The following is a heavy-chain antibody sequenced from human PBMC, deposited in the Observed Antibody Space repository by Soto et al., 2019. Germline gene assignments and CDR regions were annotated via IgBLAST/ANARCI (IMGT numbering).Heavy chain of an antibody. CDR2: IIPIFGTA. D-gene: IGHD3-22*01. J-gene: IGHJ4*02. V-gene: IGHV1-69*01. Sequence: QVQLVQSGAEVKKPGSSVKVSCKASGGTFSSYAISWVRQAPGQGLEWMGGIIPIFGTANYAQKFQGRVTITADEATSTAYRELSSLRSEDTAVYYCARARRTYYYDSSGYYYGRFDYWGQGTLVTVSS. CDR3: ARARRTYYYDSSGYYYGRFDY. CDR1: GGTFSSYA.